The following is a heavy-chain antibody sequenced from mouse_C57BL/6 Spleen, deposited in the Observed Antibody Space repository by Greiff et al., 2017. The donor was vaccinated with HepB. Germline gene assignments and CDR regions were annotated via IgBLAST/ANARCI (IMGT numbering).Heavy chain of an antibody. CDR1: GFTFSDYG. J-gene: IGHJ4*01. CDR2: ISSGSSTI. V-gene: IGHV5-17*01. Sequence: DVQLQESGGGLVKPGGSLKLSCAASGFTFSDYGMHWVRQAPEKGLEWVAYISSGSSTIYYADTLKGRFTISRDNAKNTLFLQMTSLRSEDTAMYYCATELLDYWGQGTSVTVSS. CDR3: ATELLDY.